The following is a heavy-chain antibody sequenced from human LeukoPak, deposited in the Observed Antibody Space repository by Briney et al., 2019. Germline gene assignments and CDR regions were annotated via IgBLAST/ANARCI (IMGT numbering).Heavy chain of an antibody. D-gene: IGHD6-19*01. V-gene: IGHV4-34*01. CDR3: ASPDSSGWSLDY. CDR2: INHSGST. CDR1: GVSFSGYY. J-gene: IGHJ4*02. Sequence: SETLSLTCAVYGVSFSGYYWSWIRQPPGKGLEWIGEINHSGSTNYNPSLKSRVTISVDTSKNQFSLKLSSVTAADTAVYYCASPDSSGWSLDYWGQGTLVTVSS.